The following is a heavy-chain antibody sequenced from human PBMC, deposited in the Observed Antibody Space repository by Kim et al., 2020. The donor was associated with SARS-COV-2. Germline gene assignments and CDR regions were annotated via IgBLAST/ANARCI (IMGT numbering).Heavy chain of an antibody. Sequence: GGSLRLSCAASGFTFSSYGMHWVRQAPGKGLEWVAVIWYDGSNKYYADSVKGRFTISRDNSKNTLYLQMNSLRAEDTAVYYCARGGYSSSWYENYFDYWGQGTLVTVSS. D-gene: IGHD6-13*01. CDR3: ARGGYSSSWYENYFDY. J-gene: IGHJ4*02. CDR2: IWYDGSNK. V-gene: IGHV3-33*01. CDR1: GFTFSSYG.